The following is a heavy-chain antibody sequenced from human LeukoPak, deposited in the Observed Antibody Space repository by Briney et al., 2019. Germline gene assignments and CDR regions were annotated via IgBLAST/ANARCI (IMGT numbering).Heavy chain of an antibody. V-gene: IGHV1-18*01. D-gene: IGHD3-9*01. J-gene: IGHJ4*02. CDR3: ARDSPRYFDWLLDY. CDR2: ISAYNGNT. CDR1: GYTFTSYG. Sequence: GASVKVSCKASGYTFTSYGISWVRQAPGQGLEWMGWISAYNGNTSYAQKLQGRVTMTTDTSTSTAYMELRSLRSDDTAVYYCARDSPRYFDWLLDYWGQGTLVTVSS.